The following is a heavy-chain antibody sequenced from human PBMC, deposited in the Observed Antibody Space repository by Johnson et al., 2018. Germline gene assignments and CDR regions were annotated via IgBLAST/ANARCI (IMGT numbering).Heavy chain of an antibody. J-gene: IGHJ6*04. D-gene: IGHD3-3*01. CDR3: TRVWSLNYFNLDV. V-gene: IGHV3-20*04. CDR2: FNWDGDSL. CDR1: GFTFDDYG. Sequence: VQLVESGGRVVRPGGSLRLSCEASGFTFDDYGVSWVRQVPWKGLEWVCGFNWDGDSLGCGDSVRGRFSLSRDNGKKAVFLQMNNVRADDTALYYCTRVWSLNYFNLDVWGKGTTVIVSS.